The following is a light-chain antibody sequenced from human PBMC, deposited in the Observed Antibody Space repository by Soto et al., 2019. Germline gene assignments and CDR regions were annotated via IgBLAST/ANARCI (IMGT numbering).Light chain of an antibody. J-gene: IGLJ2*01. CDR2: ANT. CDR1: SSNIGAPFD. Sequence: QSVLTQPPSVSGAPGQRVTISCTGSSSNIGAPFDVHWYQQLPGTAPKLLISANTNRPSGVPDRFSGSKSGTSASLAITGLQDEDEANYYCQCYDSSLGGSLFGGGTKLTVL. CDR3: QCYDSSLGGSL. V-gene: IGLV1-40*01.